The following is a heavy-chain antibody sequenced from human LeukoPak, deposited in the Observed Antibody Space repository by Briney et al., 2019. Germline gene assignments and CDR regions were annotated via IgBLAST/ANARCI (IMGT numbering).Heavy chain of an antibody. CDR2: INPNSGGT. CDR1: GYTFTVYY. CDR3: ARGITMVRGASPGY. D-gene: IGHD3-10*01. J-gene: IGHJ4*02. Sequence: GASVKVSCKASGYTFTVYYMHWVRQAPGQGLEWMGWINPNSGGTNYAQKFQGRVTMTRDTSISTAYMELGRLRSDDTAVYYCARGITMVRGASPGYWGQGTLVTVSS. V-gene: IGHV1-2*02.